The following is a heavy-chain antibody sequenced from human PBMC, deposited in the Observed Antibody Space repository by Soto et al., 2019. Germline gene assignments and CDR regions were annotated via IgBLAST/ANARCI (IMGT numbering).Heavy chain of an antibody. Sequence: QITLKESGPTLVKPTQTLTLTCTFSGFSLSTSGVGVGWIRQPPGKALEWLALIYWDDDKRYSPSLKSRLTITQEATKNQVVTTMNNMDPVDTATYYCAHYRWSSSWYLHWGQGTLVTVSS. CDR2: IYWDDDK. CDR1: GFSLSTSGVG. V-gene: IGHV2-5*02. J-gene: IGHJ4*02. D-gene: IGHD6-13*01. CDR3: AHYRWSSSWYLH.